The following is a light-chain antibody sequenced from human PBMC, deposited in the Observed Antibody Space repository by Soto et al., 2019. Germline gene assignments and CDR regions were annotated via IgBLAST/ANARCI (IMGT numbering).Light chain of an antibody. Sequence: DIQMTQSPSSLSASVGDRVTITCRASQSISSYLNWYQQKPGKAPKLLIYAASSLQSGVPSRFSGSGSGTDFTLTISSLQPEGVANENCLQSYSTRLPFGDGTKVDIK. CDR2: AAS. J-gene: IGKJ1*01. V-gene: IGKV1-39*01. CDR3: LQSYSTRLP. CDR1: QSISSY.